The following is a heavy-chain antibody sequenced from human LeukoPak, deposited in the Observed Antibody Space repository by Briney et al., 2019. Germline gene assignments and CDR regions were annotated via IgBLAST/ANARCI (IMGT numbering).Heavy chain of an antibody. Sequence: GGSLTHSCVATGFTFSHYLIRWVRPPRSKRLAWVSAVTGSGGSTYYAGSVNGRFTISSDNSRNTLFLQMNSLRAEDTAVYYCAKWGDFDILTGYYVSDFWGQGTLVTVSS. CDR3: AKWGDFDILTGYYVSDF. CDR2: VTGSGGST. D-gene: IGHD3-9*01. V-gene: IGHV3-23*01. J-gene: IGHJ4*02. CDR1: GFTFSHYL.